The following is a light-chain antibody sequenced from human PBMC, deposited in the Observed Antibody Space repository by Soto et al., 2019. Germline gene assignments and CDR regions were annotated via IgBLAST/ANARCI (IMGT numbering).Light chain of an antibody. V-gene: IGLV1-47*02. CDR1: SSNIGGTNY. Sequence: SVLTQPPSASGTPGQKVFISCSGSSSNIGGTNYAYWYQQLPGAAPKLLMHSNNLRPSGVPERISGSKFGTAASLAISGLRSEDEAVYYCASRDDRLGAVIFGGGTKVTVL. J-gene: IGLJ2*01. CDR3: ASRDDRLGAVI. CDR2: SNN.